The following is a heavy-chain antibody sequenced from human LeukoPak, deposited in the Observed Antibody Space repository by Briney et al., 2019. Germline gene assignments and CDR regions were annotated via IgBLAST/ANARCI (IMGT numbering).Heavy chain of an antibody. CDR2: ISKDGGTK. J-gene: IGHJ4*02. CDR1: GFSFSDYV. CDR3: ARAKWELPIDY. D-gene: IGHD1-26*01. V-gene: IGHV3-30-3*01. Sequence: GRSLRLSCAASGFSFSDYVIHWVRQAPGKGLDWVAVISKDGGTKYYADSVKGRFTISRDNAKNTLYLQMNSLRAEDTAVYYCARAKWELPIDYWGQGTLVTVSS.